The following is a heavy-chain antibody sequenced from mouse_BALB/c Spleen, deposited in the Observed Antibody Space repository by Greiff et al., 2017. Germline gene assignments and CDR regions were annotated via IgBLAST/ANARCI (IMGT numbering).Heavy chain of an antibody. CDR1: GFNIKDTY. CDR2: IDPANGNT. CDR3: ARGYGSRYAMDY. Sequence: VQLKESGAELVKPGASVKLSCTASGFNIKDTYMHWVKQRPEQGLEWIGRIDPANGNTKDDPKFQGKATITADTSSNTAYLQLSSLTSEDTAVYYCARGYGSRYAMDYWGQGTSVTVSS. V-gene: IGHV14-3*02. D-gene: IGHD1-1*01. J-gene: IGHJ4*01.